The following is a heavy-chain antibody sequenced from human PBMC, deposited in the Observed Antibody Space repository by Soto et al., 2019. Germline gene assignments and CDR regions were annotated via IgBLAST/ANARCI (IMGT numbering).Heavy chain of an antibody. Sequence: QPGGSLRLSCAASGFTFRSFGMHWVRQAPGKGLQWVAYISNDGSNKKYVDSVKGRFSIVRDNSKSSLFLEMSSLRLEDTARYYCASRGGLGNYFDSWGQGALVTVSS. V-gene: IGHV3-30*03. CDR3: ASRGGLGNYFDS. CDR1: GFTFRSFG. J-gene: IGHJ4*02. CDR2: ISNDGSNK. D-gene: IGHD3-16*01.